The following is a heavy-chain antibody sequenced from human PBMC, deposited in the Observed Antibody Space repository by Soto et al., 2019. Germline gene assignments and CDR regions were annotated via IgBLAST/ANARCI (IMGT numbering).Heavy chain of an antibody. Sequence: SLTCTVPGGSISSGGYYWSWIRQHPGKGLEWIGYIYYSGSTYYNPSLTSRVTISVDTSKNQFSLKLSSVTAADTAVYYCARATVVTTMDVWGQGTTVTVSS. CDR2: IYYSGST. J-gene: IGHJ6*02. CDR1: GGSISSGGYY. CDR3: ARATVVTTMDV. V-gene: IGHV4-31*03. D-gene: IGHD3-22*01.